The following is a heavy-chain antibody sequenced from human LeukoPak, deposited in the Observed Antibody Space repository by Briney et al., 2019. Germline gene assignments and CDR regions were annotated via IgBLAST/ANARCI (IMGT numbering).Heavy chain of an antibody. J-gene: IGHJ6*03. D-gene: IGHD1-1*01. Sequence: ASVKVSCRASGYTFTGYYMHWVRQAPGQGLEWMGWINPNSGGTNYAQKFQGRVTMARDTSISTAYTELSRLRSDDTAVYYCAREYREYYYYYYMDVWGKGTTVTISS. V-gene: IGHV1-2*02. CDR1: GYTFTGYY. CDR3: AREYREYYYYYYMDV. CDR2: INPNSGGT.